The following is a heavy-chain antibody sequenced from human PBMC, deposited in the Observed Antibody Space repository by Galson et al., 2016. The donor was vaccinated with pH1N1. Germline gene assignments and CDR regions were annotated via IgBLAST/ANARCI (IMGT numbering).Heavy chain of an antibody. CDR2: ISWNRGAI. J-gene: IGHJ3*02. Sequence: SLRLSCAASGFTFEDFALHWVRRGPGKGLEWVSGISWNRGAIDYAESVKGRFTISRDNAKNSLYLQMDSRRAEDTALYYCVKDWAFYYDSSGYDYAFDIWGQGTMVTVAS. CDR1: GFTFEDFA. D-gene: IGHD3-22*01. CDR3: VKDWAFYYDSSGYDYAFDI. V-gene: IGHV3-9*01.